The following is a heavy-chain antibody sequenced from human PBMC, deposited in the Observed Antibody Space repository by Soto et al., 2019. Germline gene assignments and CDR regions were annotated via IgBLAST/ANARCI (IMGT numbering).Heavy chain of an antibody. Sequence: QVQLVESGGGVVQPGRSLRLSCAASGFTFSSYGMHWVRQAPGKGLEWVAAISYDGSNKYYADSVKGRFTISRDNSKNTLYGQMNSLRAEDTAVYYWAKGVWSGPMDVWGQGTTVTVSS. CDR2: ISYDGSNK. V-gene: IGHV3-30*18. CDR3: AKGVWSGPMDV. J-gene: IGHJ6*02. D-gene: IGHD3-3*01. CDR1: GFTFSSYG.